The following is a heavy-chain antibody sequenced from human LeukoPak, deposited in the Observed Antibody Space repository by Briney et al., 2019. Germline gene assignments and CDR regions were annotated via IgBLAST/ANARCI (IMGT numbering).Heavy chain of an antibody. Sequence: SETLSLTCTVSGGSISSYYWNWIRQPPGKGLEWIGYIYYSGRTSYNPSLKSRVTISVDTSKNQFSLKLSSVTAADTAVYYCARITGTPNWGQGTLVTVSS. CDR3: ARITGTPN. V-gene: IGHV4-59*01. CDR2: IYYSGRT. J-gene: IGHJ4*02. D-gene: IGHD1-20*01. CDR1: GGSISSYY.